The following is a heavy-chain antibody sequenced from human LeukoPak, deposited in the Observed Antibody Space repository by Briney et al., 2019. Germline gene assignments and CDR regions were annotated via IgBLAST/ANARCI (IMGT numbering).Heavy chain of an antibody. Sequence: ASVKVSCKASGYTFTGYYMHWVRQAPGQGLEWMGRINPNSGGTNYAQKFQGRVTMTRDTSISTAYMELSRLRSDDTAVYYCARDSWAAAGKSFDYWGQGTLVTVSS. J-gene: IGHJ4*02. V-gene: IGHV1-2*06. CDR2: INPNSGGT. CDR1: GYTFTGYY. CDR3: ARDSWAAAGKSFDY. D-gene: IGHD6-13*01.